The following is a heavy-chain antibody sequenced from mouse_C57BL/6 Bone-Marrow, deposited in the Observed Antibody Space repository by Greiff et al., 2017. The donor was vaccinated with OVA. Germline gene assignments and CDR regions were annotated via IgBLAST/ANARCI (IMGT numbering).Heavy chain of an antibody. D-gene: IGHD1-1*01. J-gene: IGHJ1*03. V-gene: IGHV1-18*01. CDR1: GYTFTDYN. CDR2: INPNNGGT. Sequence: VHVKQSGPELVKPGASVKIPCKASGYTFTDYNMDWVKQSHGKSLEWIGDINPNNGGTIYNQKFKGKATLTVDKSSSTAYMELRSLTSEDTAVYYCARRFHYYGSSWYFDVWGTGTTVTVSS. CDR3: ARRFHYYGSSWYFDV.